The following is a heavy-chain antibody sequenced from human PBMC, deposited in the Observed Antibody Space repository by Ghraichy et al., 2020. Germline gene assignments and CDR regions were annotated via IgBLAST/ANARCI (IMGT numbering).Heavy chain of an antibody. D-gene: IGHD2-2*01. CDR1: GFTVSSNY. V-gene: IGHV3-66*01. CDR2: IYSGGST. Sequence: GGSLRLSCAASGFTVSSNYMSWVRQAPGKGLEWVSVIYSGGSTYYADSVKGRFTISRDNSKNTLYLQMNSLRAEDTAVYYCARDLGYCSSTSCYDYYYYYGMDVWGQGTTVTVSS. CDR3: ARDLGYCSSTSCYDYYYYYGMDV. J-gene: IGHJ6*02.